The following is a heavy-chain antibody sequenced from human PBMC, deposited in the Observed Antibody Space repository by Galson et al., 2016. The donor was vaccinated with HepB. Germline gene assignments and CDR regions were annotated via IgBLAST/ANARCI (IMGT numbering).Heavy chain of an antibody. CDR2: THPGDSDT. CDR3: ARQQWGQVPDDAFDI. V-gene: IGHV5-51*01. CDR1: GYNFTHYW. D-gene: IGHD2-8*01. Sequence: QSGAEVTKPGESLKISCKGFGYNFTHYWIAWVRQMPGKGLEWMAITHPGDSDTRCSPSFQGQVTISVDKSISTAFLQWSSLKASDTGMYYCARQQWGQVPDDAFDIWGQGTMVTVSS. J-gene: IGHJ3*02.